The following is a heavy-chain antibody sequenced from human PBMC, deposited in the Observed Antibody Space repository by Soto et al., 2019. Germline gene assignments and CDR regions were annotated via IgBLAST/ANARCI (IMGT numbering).Heavy chain of an antibody. CDR1: GGSISSYY. CDR2: IYYSGST. V-gene: IGHV4-59*01. J-gene: IGHJ5*02. D-gene: IGHD1-26*01. CDR3: ARSTWDWFDP. Sequence: QVQLQESGPGLVKPAETLSLTCTVSGGSISSYYWSWIRQPPGKGLEWIGYIYYSGSTNYNPSLKRRVTISVDTSKNQFSLKLSSVTAADTAVYYCARSTWDWFDPWGQGTLVTVSS.